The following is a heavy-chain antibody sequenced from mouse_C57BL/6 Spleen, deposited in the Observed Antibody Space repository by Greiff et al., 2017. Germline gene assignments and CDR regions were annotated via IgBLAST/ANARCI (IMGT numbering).Heavy chain of an antibody. Sequence: EVHVVESGAGLVRPKGSLKLSCAASGFTFNTYAMHWVRQAPGKGLEWVARIRRKSSNYATYYADSGKARFTISRDKSQSMLYLQMNSLKSEDTAVYYCVRGLDFGAMDYWGQGTSVTVSS. D-gene: IGHD2-13*01. CDR2: IRRKSSNYAT. V-gene: IGHV10-3*01. CDR3: VRGLDFGAMDY. CDR1: GFTFNTYA. J-gene: IGHJ4*01.